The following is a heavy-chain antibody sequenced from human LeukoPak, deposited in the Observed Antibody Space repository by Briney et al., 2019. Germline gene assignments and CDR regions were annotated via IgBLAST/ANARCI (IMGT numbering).Heavy chain of an antibody. Sequence: PGGSLRLSCAASGFTFSGSAMHWVRQASGKGLEWDGSIRSKANSYATAYAASVKGRFTISRDDSKNTAYLQMNSLKTEDTAVYYCTRLSYTDFDYWGQGTLVTVSS. D-gene: IGHD3-16*02. CDR1: GFTFSGSA. V-gene: IGHV3-73*01. J-gene: IGHJ4*02. CDR3: TRLSYTDFDY. CDR2: IRSKANSYAT.